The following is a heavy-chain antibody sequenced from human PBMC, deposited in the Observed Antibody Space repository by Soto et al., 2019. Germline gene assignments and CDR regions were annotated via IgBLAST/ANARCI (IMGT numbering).Heavy chain of an antibody. J-gene: IGHJ6*02. CDR3: ETLLRNDYGMDV. D-gene: IGHD5-12*01. Sequence: QVQLVESGGGVVQPGRSLRLSCAASGFTFSSYGMHWVRQAPGKGLEWVAVISYDGSNKYYADSVKGRFTISRDNSKNTLYLQMNSLRAEDTAVYYCETLLRNDYGMDVWGQGTTVTVSS. CDR2: ISYDGSNK. V-gene: IGHV3-30*03. CDR1: GFTFSSYG.